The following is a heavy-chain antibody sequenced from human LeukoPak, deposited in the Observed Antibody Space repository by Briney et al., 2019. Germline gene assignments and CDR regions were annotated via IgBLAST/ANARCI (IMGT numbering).Heavy chain of an antibody. J-gene: IGHJ6*04. CDR1: GFTFSSYE. D-gene: IGHD6-19*01. Sequence: GGSLRLSCAASGFTFSSYEMNWVRQAPGKGLEWVSYISSSGSTIYYADSVKGRFTISRDNAKNSLYLQMNSLRAEDTAVYYCARELGYSSGWTGLVPEYYGMDVWGKGTTVTVSS. CDR2: ISSSGSTI. CDR3: ARELGYSSGWTGLVPEYYGMDV. V-gene: IGHV3-48*03.